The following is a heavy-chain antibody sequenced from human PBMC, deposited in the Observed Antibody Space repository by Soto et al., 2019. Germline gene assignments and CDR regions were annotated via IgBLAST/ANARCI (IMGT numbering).Heavy chain of an antibody. V-gene: IGHV3-15*01. CDR2: IKSKTDGGTT. Sequence: GGSLRLSCAASGFTFSNAWMSWVRQAPGKGLEWVGRIKSKTDGGTTDYAAPVKGRFTISRDDSKNTLYLQMNSLKTEDTAVYYCTTEGLAVDHRTYYYYGMDVWGQGTTVTASS. D-gene: IGHD6-19*01. CDR3: TTEGLAVDHRTYYYYGMDV. CDR1: GFTFSNAW. J-gene: IGHJ6*02.